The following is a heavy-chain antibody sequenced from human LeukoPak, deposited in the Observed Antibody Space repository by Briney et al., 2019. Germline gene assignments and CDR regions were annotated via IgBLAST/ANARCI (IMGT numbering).Heavy chain of an antibody. Sequence: GASVKVSCKASGYTFTSYYMHWVRQAPGQGLEWMGIINPSGGSTSYAQKFQGRVTMTRDTSISTAYMELSRLRSDDTAVYYCARARPRIVVVPAAYNWFDPWGQGTLVTVSS. CDR1: GYTFTSYY. D-gene: IGHD2-2*01. J-gene: IGHJ5*02. V-gene: IGHV1-46*01. CDR3: ARARPRIVVVPAAYNWFDP. CDR2: INPSGGST.